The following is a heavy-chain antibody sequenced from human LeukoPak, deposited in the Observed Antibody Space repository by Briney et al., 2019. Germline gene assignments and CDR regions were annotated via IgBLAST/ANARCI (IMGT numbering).Heavy chain of an antibody. CDR2: INEDGGDR. CDR3: ARDAAYGYDRFDY. V-gene: IGHV3-7*01. D-gene: IGHD5-18*01. CDR1: GFIFNKYW. J-gene: IGHJ4*02. Sequence: PGGSLRLSCAASGFIFNKYWMAWVRQAPGKGLEWVANINEDGGDRNYVDSLKGRFTISRGNAKNSLYLQMNSLRVEDTAVYYCARDAAYGYDRFDYWGQGTQVTVSS.